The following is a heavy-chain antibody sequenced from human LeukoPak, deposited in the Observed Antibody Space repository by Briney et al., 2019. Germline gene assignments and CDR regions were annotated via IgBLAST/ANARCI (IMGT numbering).Heavy chain of an antibody. Sequence: ASVKVSCKASGYTFTGYFMHWVRQAPGQGLEWMGWINPNSGGTNYAQKFQGRVTMTGDTSISTAYMELSSLRSEDTAVYYCARKHSGYSYGYGYWGQGTLVTVSS. V-gene: IGHV1-2*02. CDR3: ARKHSGYSYGYGY. CDR1: GYTFTGYF. J-gene: IGHJ4*02. D-gene: IGHD5-18*01. CDR2: INPNSGGT.